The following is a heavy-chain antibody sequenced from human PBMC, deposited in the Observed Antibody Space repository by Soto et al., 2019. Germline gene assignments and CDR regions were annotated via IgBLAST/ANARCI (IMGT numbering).Heavy chain of an antibody. CDR2: ISGSGGST. D-gene: IGHD6-13*01. V-gene: IGHV3-23*01. J-gene: IGHJ4*02. CDR3: AKGALGSSSWYDFDY. CDR1: GFTFHNYA. Sequence: EVQLLESGGGLVQPGGSLRLSCAASGFTFHNYAMNWVRQAPGKGLEWVSSISGSGGSTYYADSVKGRFTISRDNSKNTLYLQMNSLRAEDTAVYYCAKGALGSSSWYDFDYWGQGTLGTVSS.